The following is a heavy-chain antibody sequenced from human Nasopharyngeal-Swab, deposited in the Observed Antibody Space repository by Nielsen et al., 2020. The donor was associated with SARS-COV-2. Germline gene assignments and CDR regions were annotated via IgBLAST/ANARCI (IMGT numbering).Heavy chain of an antibody. Sequence: GGSLRLSCAASGFTFSSYDTHWVRQATGKGLEWVSAIGTAGDTYYPGSVKGRFTISRENAKNSLYLQMNSLRAGDTAVYYCARAHYGGTYYYYYGMDVWGQGTTVTVSS. CDR1: GFTFSSYD. J-gene: IGHJ6*02. V-gene: IGHV3-13*01. CDR2: IGTAGDT. CDR3: ARAHYGGTYYYYYGMDV. D-gene: IGHD4-23*01.